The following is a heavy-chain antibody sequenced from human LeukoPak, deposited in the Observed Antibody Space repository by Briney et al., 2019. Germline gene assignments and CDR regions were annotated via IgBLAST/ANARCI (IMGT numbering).Heavy chain of an antibody. CDR3: ASWDLWSRMWY. CDR1: GGSMSSYF. J-gene: IGHJ4*02. V-gene: IGHV4-59*01. Sequence: PSETLSLTCTVSGGSMSSYFWSWIRQPPGKGLEWIGYIYYSGGTNYNPSLKSRVTISVDTSKNQFSLKLSSVTAADTAVYYCASWDLWSRMWYWGQGTLVTVSS. D-gene: IGHD3-10*01. CDR2: IYYSGGT.